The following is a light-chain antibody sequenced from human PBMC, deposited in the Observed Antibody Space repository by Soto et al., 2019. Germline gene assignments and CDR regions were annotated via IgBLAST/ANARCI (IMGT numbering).Light chain of an antibody. CDR2: LNSDGSH. CDR3: QTWGTGIRV. CDR1: SGHSSYA. V-gene: IGLV4-69*02. Sequence: QLVLTQSPSASASLGASVKLTCTLSSGHSSYAIAWHQQQPEKGPRYLMKLNSDGSHSKGGGIPDRFSGFSSGAERYLIISSLQSEDEADYYCQTWGTGIRVFGGGTKLTVL. J-gene: IGLJ3*02.